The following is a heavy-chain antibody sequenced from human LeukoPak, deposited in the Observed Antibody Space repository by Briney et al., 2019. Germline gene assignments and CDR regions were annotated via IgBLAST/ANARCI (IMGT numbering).Heavy chain of an antibody. J-gene: IGHJ4*02. CDR1: GFTFSSYA. D-gene: IGHD6-19*01. CDR3: AKGHSSGWYYFDY. Sequence: GGSLRLSCAASGFTFSSYAMSWVRQAPGKGLEWVSAITGSAGSTYYAGSVKGRFTISRDNSKNTLYLQMNSLRAEDTAVYYCAKGHSSGWYYFDYWGQGTLVTVSS. CDR2: ITGSAGST. V-gene: IGHV3-23*01.